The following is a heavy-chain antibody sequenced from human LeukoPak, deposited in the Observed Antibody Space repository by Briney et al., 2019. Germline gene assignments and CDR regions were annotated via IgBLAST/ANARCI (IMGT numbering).Heavy chain of an antibody. CDR2: INPSGGST. D-gene: IGHD2-15*01. J-gene: IGHJ4*02. CDR3: AKGYCSGGTCYSYDY. CDR1: GYTFTRYY. V-gene: IGHV1-46*01. Sequence: ASVKVSCRASGYTFTRYYMHWVRQATGQGLQWMGIINPSGGSTSYAQKFQGRVTMTRDTSTSTVYKELNSLRSEDTAVYYCAKGYCSGGTCYSYDYWGQGTLVTVSS.